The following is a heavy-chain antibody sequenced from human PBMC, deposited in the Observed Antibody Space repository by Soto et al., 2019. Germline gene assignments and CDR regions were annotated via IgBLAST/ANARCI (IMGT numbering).Heavy chain of an antibody. Sequence: LRLSCVVSGFTFSDFGMRWVRQSPGEGLAWVASISKDGLDRYYSESVKGRFTISRDDSKNTVFLQMNSLKVEDTAAYFCASPREGQWLVFDHWGQRTLVTVSS. J-gene: IGHJ4*02. D-gene: IGHD6-19*01. CDR2: ISKDGLDR. CDR1: GFTFSDFG. V-gene: IGHV3-30*19. CDR3: ASPREGQWLVFDH.